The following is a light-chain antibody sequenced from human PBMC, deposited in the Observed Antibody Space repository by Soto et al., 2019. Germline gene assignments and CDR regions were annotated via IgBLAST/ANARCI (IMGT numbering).Light chain of an antibody. CDR1: QSVSSNY. CDR2: GAS. J-gene: IGKJ5*01. V-gene: IGKV3-20*01. CDR3: QQYGTSLWT. Sequence: EVVLTQSPGPLSLSPGERATLSCRSSQSVSSNYLAWYQQRPGQAPRLLIYGASSRATGIPDRISGSGSGTDFTLTISRLEPEDVAVYYCQQYGTSLWTFGQGTRLEIK.